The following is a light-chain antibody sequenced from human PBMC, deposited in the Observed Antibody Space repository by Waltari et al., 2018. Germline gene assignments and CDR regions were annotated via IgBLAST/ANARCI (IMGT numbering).Light chain of an antibody. CDR3: CSYAGSTHV. CDR2: DVN. CDR1: NSDIGGYNY. J-gene: IGLJ1*01. V-gene: IGLV2-23*02. Sequence: QSALTQPASVSASPGQSITISCSGTNSDIGGYNYVSWYQQQPGKAPKLMSYDVNTRPSGVSNRFSGSKSDNTASLTISGLQSEDEADYYCCSYAGSTHVFGTGTKVTVL.